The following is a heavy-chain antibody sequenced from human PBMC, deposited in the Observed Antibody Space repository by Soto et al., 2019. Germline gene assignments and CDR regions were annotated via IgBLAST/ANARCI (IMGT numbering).Heavy chain of an antibody. J-gene: IGHJ5*02. V-gene: IGHV1-24*01. Sequence: VAVNVPRKVSGYTLTELSMHRVLQAPGKGLEGMGGFDPEDGETIYAQKFQGIVTMTENTSTDTAYMELSSLRSEDTAVYYCARDLYYQGCFDPWGQGTLVTVSS. CDR1: GYTLTELS. CDR3: ARDLYYQGCFDP. D-gene: IGHD2-2*01. CDR2: FDPEDGET.